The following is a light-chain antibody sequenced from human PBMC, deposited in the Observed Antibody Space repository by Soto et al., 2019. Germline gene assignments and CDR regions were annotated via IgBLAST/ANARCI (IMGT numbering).Light chain of an antibody. CDR2: SAS. V-gene: IGKV3-15*01. CDR1: QTLDSM. Sequence: IVMTQSPATLSVSPGERATLSCWASQTLDSMVAWYQQKSGQAPRLLIYSASARATGVPARFSGYGSGTGFTLTTSAWRSEDLGFNCFRHYKDWPTPFGQGTKLEV. J-gene: IGKJ1*01. CDR3: RHYKDWPTP.